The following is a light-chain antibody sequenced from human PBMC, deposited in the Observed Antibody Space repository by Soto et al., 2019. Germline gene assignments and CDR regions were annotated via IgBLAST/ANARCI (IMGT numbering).Light chain of an antibody. Sequence: ENLLTQSPGTLSLSPGEGATLSCRASRGMSANYLAWYQQKPGQAPTLLIYGASIRAAGITDRFSGSGSGTDFTLTIRRLEPDDFAVYYCQQYGSSPRTFGQGTKVDI. V-gene: IGKV3-20*01. CDR3: QQYGSSPRT. J-gene: IGKJ1*01. CDR1: RGMSANY. CDR2: GAS.